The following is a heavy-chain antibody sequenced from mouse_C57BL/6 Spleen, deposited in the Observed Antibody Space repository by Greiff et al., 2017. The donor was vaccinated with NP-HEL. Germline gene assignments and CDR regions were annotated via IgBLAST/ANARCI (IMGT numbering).Heavy chain of an antibody. Sequence: QVQLQQPGAELVRPGSSVKLSCKASGYTFTSYWMDWVKQRPGQGLEWIGNIYPSDSETHYNQKFKDKATLTVDKSSSTAYMQLSSLTSEDSAVYYCARRWLLQGYYAMDYWGQGTSVTVSS. D-gene: IGHD2-3*01. V-gene: IGHV1-61*01. CDR2: IYPSDSET. CDR1: GYTFTSYW. CDR3: ARRWLLQGYYAMDY. J-gene: IGHJ4*01.